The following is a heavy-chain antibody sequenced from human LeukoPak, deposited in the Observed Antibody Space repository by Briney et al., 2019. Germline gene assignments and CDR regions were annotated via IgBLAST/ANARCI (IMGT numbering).Heavy chain of an antibody. CDR3: ANPPTVTKIRFDS. Sequence: SGGSLRLSCAASGFTFSSYWMSWVRQAPGKGLEWVANIKQDGSEKYYVDSVKGRFTISRDNLKNTLYLQMNSLRAEDTAVYYCANPPTVTKIRFDSWGQGTLVTVSS. J-gene: IGHJ5*01. CDR1: GFTFSSYW. D-gene: IGHD4-17*01. CDR2: IKQDGSEK. V-gene: IGHV3-7*03.